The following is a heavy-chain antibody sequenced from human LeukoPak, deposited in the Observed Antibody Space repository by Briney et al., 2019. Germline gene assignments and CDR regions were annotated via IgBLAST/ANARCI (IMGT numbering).Heavy chain of an antibody. V-gene: IGHV1-2*02. D-gene: IGHD3-22*01. CDR3: ARSLRALSGYQLY. Sequence: GASVKVSCKASGYTFTGYYMHWVRQAPGQGLEWMGWINPNSGGTNYAQKFQGRVTMTWDTSISTAYMELSRLRSDDTAVYYCARSLRALSGYQLYWGQGTLVTVSS. CDR2: INPNSGGT. J-gene: IGHJ4*02. CDR1: GYTFTGYY.